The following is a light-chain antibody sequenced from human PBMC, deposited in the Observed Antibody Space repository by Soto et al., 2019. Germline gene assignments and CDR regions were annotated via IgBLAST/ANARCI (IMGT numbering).Light chain of an antibody. CDR2: DAS. Sequence: DIQMTQSPSTLSASVGDRVTITCRASQSISSWLAWYQQKPGKAPKLLIYDASSLESGVPSRFSGSGSGTEFTLTISSLQPDDFATDYWQQYNSYSTFGKGTKVESK. J-gene: IGKJ1*01. CDR1: QSISSW. CDR3: QQYNSYST. V-gene: IGKV1-5*01.